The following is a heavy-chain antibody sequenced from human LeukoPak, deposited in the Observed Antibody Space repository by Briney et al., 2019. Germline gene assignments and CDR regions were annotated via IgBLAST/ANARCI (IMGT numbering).Heavy chain of an antibody. CDR2: IIPIFGTA. V-gene: IGHV1-69*05. J-gene: IGHJ4*02. CDR1: GGTFSSYA. D-gene: IGHD6-6*01. CDR3: ARDRDSSSSDFDY. Sequence: ASVKVSCKASGGTFSSYAISWVRQAPGQGLEWMGGIIPIFGTANYAQKFQGRVTITTDESTSTAYMELSSLRSEDTAVYHCARDRDSSSSDFDYWGQGTLVTVSS.